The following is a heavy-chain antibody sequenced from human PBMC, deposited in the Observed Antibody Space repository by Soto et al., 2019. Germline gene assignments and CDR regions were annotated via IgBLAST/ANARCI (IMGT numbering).Heavy chain of an antibody. Sequence: SGPTLVNPTQTLTLTCTFSGFSLSTSGVGVGWTRQPPGKALEWLALIYWDDDKRYSPSLKSRLTITKDTSKNQVVLTMTNMDPVDTATYYCAHNMRYYDFWSGLNWFDPWGQGTLVTVSS. CDR1: GFSLSTSGVG. D-gene: IGHD3-3*01. J-gene: IGHJ5*02. V-gene: IGHV2-5*02. CDR2: IYWDDDK. CDR3: AHNMRYYDFWSGLNWFDP.